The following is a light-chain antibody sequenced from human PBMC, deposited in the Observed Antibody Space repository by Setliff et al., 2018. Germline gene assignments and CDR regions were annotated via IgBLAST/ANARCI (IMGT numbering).Light chain of an antibody. CDR1: SSDVGYYDR. J-gene: IGLJ1*01. Sequence: QSALAQPPSVSGSPGQSVTISCTGTSSDVGYYDRVSWYQQPPGTAPKLMIYDVSSRPSGVPDRFSGSNSGNTAPLTISGLQADDEADYYCSSYTSRSTYVFGTGTKVTVL. CDR2: DVS. V-gene: IGLV2-18*02. CDR3: SSYTSRSTYV.